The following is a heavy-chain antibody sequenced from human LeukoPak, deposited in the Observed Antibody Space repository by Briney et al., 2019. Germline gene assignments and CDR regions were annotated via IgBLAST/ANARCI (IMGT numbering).Heavy chain of an antibody. V-gene: IGHV3-49*04. D-gene: IGHD3-16*01. Sequence: PGGSLRLSCTASGFTFGDYVMSWVRQAPGKGLEWVGFIRSKGYGGTTEYAASVKGRFTISRDDSKSIAYLQMNSLKTEDTAVYYCTRACAALGAFDIWGQGTMVTVSA. J-gene: IGHJ3*02. CDR2: IRSKGYGGTT. CDR3: TRACAALGAFDI. CDR1: GFTFGDYV.